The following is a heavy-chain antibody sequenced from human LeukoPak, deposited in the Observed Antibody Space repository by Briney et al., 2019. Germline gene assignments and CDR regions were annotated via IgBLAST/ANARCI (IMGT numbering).Heavy chain of an antibody. V-gene: IGHV4-59*08. CDR2: IYYSGST. J-gene: IGHJ5*02. D-gene: IGHD6-19*01. CDR3: ARHSDSSGRYPGYNWFDP. Sequence: SETLSLTCTVSGGSISSYYWSWIRQPPGKGLEWIGYIYYSGSTNYNPSLKSRVTISVDTSKNQFSLKLSSVTAADTAVYYCARHSDSSGRYPGYNWFDPWGQGTLVTVSS. CDR1: GGSISSYY.